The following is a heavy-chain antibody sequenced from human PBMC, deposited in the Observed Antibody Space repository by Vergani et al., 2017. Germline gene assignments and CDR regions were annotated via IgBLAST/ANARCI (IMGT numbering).Heavy chain of an antibody. CDR1: GYSFTSYW. V-gene: IGHV5-10-1*03. CDR3: AKATRVVVTRGAFDI. CDR2: IDPSDSYT. Sequence: EVQLVQSGAEVKKPGESLRISCKGSGYSFTSYWISWVRQMPGKGLEWMGRIDPSDSYTNYSPSFQGHVTISADKSISTAYLQWSSLKASDTAMYYCAKATRVVVTRGAFDIWGQGTMVTVSS. J-gene: IGHJ3*02. D-gene: IGHD2-21*02.